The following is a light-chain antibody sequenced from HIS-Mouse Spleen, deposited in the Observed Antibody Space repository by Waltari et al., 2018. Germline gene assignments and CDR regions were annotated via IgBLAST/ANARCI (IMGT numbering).Light chain of an antibody. CDR2: EDS. Sequence: SYELTQPPSVSVSPGQTARITCSGDALPKKYAYWYQTKSGQAPVLVIYEDSKRPSGIPGRFSCSSSGTMATLTISGAQVEDEADYYCYSTDSSGNHRVFGGGTKLTVL. J-gene: IGLJ2*01. CDR1: ALPKKY. CDR3: YSTDSSGNHRV. V-gene: IGLV3-10*01.